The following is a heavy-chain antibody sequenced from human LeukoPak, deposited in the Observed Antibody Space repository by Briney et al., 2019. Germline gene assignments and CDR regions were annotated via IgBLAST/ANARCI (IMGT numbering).Heavy chain of an antibody. D-gene: IGHD1-26*01. CDR1: GFTFSSYA. V-gene: IGHV3-15*01. J-gene: IGHJ4*02. CDR2: IKSKTDGGTT. Sequence: GGSLRLSCAASGFTFSSYAMSWVRQAPGKGLEWVGRIKSKTDGGTTDYAAPVKGRFTISRDDSKNTLYLQMNSLKTEDTAVYYCTTGTWELLHYFDYWGQGTLVTVSS. CDR3: TTGTWELLHYFDY.